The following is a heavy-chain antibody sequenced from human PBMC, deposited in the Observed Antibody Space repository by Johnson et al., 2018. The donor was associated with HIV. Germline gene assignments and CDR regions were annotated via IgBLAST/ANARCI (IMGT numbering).Heavy chain of an antibody. CDR1: GFTFDDYA. D-gene: IGHD6-19*01. CDR2: ISWNSGTT. CDR3: ARGTGGWPLFDI. J-gene: IGHJ3*02. Sequence: VQLVESGGGLAKPGGSLRLSCAASGFTFDDYAMHWVRQAPGKGLEWVSGISWNSGTTYYADSVKGRFTISRDNSKNTLYLQMNSLRAEDMAVYYCARGTGGWPLFDIWGQGTMVTVSS. V-gene: IGHV3-9*03.